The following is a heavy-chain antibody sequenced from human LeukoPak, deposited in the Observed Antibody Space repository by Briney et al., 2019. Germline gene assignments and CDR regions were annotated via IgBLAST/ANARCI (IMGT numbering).Heavy chain of an antibody. Sequence: PGGSLRLSCAASGFTFDDYGMSWVRQAPGKGLEWVSGINWNGGSTGYADSVKGRFTISRDNAKNSLYLQMNSLRAEDTALYYCARAMGTSSKGSVDYWGQGTLVTVPS. V-gene: IGHV3-20*04. D-gene: IGHD2-2*01. J-gene: IGHJ4*02. CDR1: GFTFDDYG. CDR3: ARAMGTSSKGSVDY. CDR2: INWNGGST.